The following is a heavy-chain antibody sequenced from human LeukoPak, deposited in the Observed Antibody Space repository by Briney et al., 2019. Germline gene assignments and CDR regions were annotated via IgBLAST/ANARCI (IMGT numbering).Heavy chain of an antibody. CDR1: GGTFSSYA. CDR2: IIPIFGTA. CDR3: ARGRVPAAINAFDI. Sequence: ASVKVSCKASGGTFSSYAISWVRQAPGQGLEWMGGIIPIFGTANYAQKFQGRVTITADESTSTAYMELSSLRSEDTAVYYCARGRVPAAINAFDIWGQGTMVTVSS. J-gene: IGHJ3*02. V-gene: IGHV1-69*13. D-gene: IGHD2-2*01.